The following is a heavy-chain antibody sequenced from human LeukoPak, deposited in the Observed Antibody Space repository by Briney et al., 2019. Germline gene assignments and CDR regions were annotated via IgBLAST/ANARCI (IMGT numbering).Heavy chain of an antibody. D-gene: IGHD3-3*01. CDR1: GFTFSVFA. CDR2: ISGNGRNT. J-gene: IGHJ6*02. CDR3: AKAPLTIWSSMDV. V-gene: IGHV3-23*01. Sequence: HSGASLRLYCAASGFTFSVFAMNWVRQAPGKGLGWVSVISGNGRNTYYADSVKGRFTISRDNSKNTLYLQMSSVRVEYTAVYYCAKAPLTIWSSMDVWGQGTTVTVSS.